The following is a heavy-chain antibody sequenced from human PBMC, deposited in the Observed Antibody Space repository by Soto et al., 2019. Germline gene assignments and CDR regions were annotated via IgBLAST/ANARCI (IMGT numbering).Heavy chain of an antibody. Sequence: SVKVSCKASGGTFSSYAISWVRQAPGQGLEWMGGIIPIFGTANYAQKFQGRVTITADESTSTAYMELSSLRSEDTAVYYCASLYCSGGSCYPPFDYWGQGTLVTVSS. CDR2: IIPIFGTA. CDR1: GGTFSSYA. CDR3: ASLYCSGGSCYPPFDY. D-gene: IGHD2-15*01. V-gene: IGHV1-69*13. J-gene: IGHJ4*02.